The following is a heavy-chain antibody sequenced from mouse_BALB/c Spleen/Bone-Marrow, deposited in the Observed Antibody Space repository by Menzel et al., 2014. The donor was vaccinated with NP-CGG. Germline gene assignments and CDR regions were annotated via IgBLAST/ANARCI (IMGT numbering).Heavy chain of an antibody. J-gene: IGHJ3*01. V-gene: IGHV1-61*01. CDR2: IDPSDSET. D-gene: IGHD2-10*02. Sequence: QVQLKHSGAELVRPGTSVKLSCKASGYTFTTYWMNWVRQRPGQGLEWIGMIDPSDSETHYNQMFKDKATLTVDKSSGTAYMQLGSLTSEDSAVYYCARGYGNSVAWFAYWGQGTLVTVSA. CDR3: ARGYGNSVAWFAY. CDR1: GYTFTTYW.